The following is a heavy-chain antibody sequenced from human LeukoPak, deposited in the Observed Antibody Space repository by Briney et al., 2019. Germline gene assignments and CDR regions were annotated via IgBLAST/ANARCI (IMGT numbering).Heavy chain of an antibody. CDR3: ARVWGYFDN. CDR1: GGSISSYY. CDR2: IYTSGNT. J-gene: IGHJ4*02. Sequence: SETLSLTCTVSGGSISSYYWSWIRQSPGKGLEWIGFIYTSGNTNYNPSLKSRVTISVDTSKNQISLKLTSVTAAETAVYYCARVWGYFDNWGQGALVTVSS. D-gene: IGHD7-27*01. V-gene: IGHV4-59*01.